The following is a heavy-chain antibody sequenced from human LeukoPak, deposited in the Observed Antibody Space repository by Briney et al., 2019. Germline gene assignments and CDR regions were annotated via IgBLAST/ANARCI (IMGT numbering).Heavy chain of an antibody. D-gene: IGHD3-10*01. CDR3: ARDQSPLLWFGEFENWFDP. CDR2: INPNSGGT. V-gene: IGHV1-2*02. Sequence: ASVKVSCKASGYTFTSYYMHWVRQAPGQGLEWMGWINPNSGGTNYAQKFQGRVTMTRDTSISTAYMELRSLRSDDTAVYYCARDQSPLLWFGEFENWFDPWGQGTLVTVSS. J-gene: IGHJ5*02. CDR1: GYTFTSYY.